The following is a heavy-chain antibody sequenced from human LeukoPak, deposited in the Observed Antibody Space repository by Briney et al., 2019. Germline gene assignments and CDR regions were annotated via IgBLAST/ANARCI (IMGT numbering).Heavy chain of an antibody. V-gene: IGHV3-23*01. CDR3: AKGRALEVVAAFNY. Sequence: GGSLRLSCAASGFTFSSYAMSWVRQAPGKGLEWVSAISGSGGSTYYADSVKGRFTIPRDNSKNTLYLQMNSLRAEDTAVYYCAKGRALEVVAAFNYWGQGTVVTVSS. CDR2: ISGSGGST. CDR1: GFTFSSYA. J-gene: IGHJ4*02. D-gene: IGHD2-15*01.